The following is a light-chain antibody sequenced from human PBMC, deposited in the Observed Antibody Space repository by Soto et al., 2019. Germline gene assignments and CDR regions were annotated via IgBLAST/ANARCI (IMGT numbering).Light chain of an antibody. Sequence: TLSFKRGERSTSSCGRIQVIGSRYLAWYHQKSGQAPRLLIYGASSRATGIPDRFSGSGSGTDFTLTISRLDPEDFGVYYCQQVGTLIPHPFGQRSKVDVK. CDR1: QVIGSRY. J-gene: IGKJ2*01. V-gene: IGKV3-20*01. CDR2: GAS. CDR3: QQVGTLIPHP.